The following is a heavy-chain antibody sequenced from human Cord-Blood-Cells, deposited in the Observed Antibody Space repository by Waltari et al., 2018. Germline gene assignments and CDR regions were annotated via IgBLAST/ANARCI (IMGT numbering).Heavy chain of an antibody. CDR1: GGSFSGSY. V-gene: IGHV4-34*01. CDR3: ARSRNDAFDI. Sequence: QVQLQQWGAGLLKPSETLSLTCAAYGGSFSGSYWSWIRQPPGKGLEWIGEINHSGSTNYNPSLKSRVTISVDTSKNQFSLKLSSVTAADTAVYYCARSRNDAFDIWGQGTMVTVSS. CDR2: INHSGST. J-gene: IGHJ3*02.